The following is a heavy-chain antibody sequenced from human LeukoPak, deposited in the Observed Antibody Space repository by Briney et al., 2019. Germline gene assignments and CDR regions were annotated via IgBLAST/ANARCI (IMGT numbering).Heavy chain of an antibody. V-gene: IGHV1-46*03. CDR1: GYTFTSYY. J-gene: IGHJ4*02. CDR2: INPSGGST. Sequence: EASVKVSCTASGYTFTSYYMHWVRQAPGQGLEWMGIINPSGGSTSYTQKFQGRVTMTRDMSTSTVYMELSSLRSEDTAVYYCASRILDYWGQGTLVTVSS. D-gene: IGHD2-15*01. CDR3: ASRILDY.